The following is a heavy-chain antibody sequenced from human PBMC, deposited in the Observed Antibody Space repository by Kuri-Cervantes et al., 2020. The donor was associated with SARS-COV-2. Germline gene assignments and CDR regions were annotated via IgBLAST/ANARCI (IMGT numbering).Heavy chain of an antibody. Sequence: GSLRLSCTVSGCSISSGYYWGWIRQPPGKGLEWIGSIYHSGSTYYNPSLKSRVTISVDTSKNQFSLKLSSVTAADTAVYYCARGCSSTSCYQLNYYYYMDVWGKGTTVTVSS. V-gene: IGHV4-38-2*02. J-gene: IGHJ6*03. CDR1: GCSISSGYY. CDR2: IYHSGST. CDR3: ARGCSSTSCYQLNYYYYMDV. D-gene: IGHD2-2*01.